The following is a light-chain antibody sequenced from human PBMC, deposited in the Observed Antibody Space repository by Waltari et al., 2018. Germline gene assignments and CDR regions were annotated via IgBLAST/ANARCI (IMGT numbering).Light chain of an antibody. CDR1: QSISSY. J-gene: IGKJ2*01. CDR2: AAS. V-gene: IGKV1-39*01. Sequence: DIQMTQSPSSLSASVGDRVTITCRASQSISSYLNWYQQKPGKAPKLLVYAASSLQSGVPSRCSGSGSGTEFTLTISSLQPEDFATYYCQQSYSTPPHTFGQGTKLEIK. CDR3: QQSYSTPPHT.